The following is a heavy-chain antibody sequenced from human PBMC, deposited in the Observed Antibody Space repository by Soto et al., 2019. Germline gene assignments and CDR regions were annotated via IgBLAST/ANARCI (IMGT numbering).Heavy chain of an antibody. D-gene: IGHD3-22*01. CDR3: VKKRSYDRSNYAHFEY. CDR2: ISGDGRGT. V-gene: IGHV3-23*01. J-gene: IGHJ4*02. CDR1: GFRFSTYP. Sequence: EVQLLESGGGLVQPGGSLTLSCATSGFRFSTYPMSWVRQPPGKGLEWVTAISGDGRGTSYADSVRGRFTILRDNSKNTLYLQMNSLRAEDTAVYYCVKKRSYDRSNYAHFEYWGQGTLVTVSS.